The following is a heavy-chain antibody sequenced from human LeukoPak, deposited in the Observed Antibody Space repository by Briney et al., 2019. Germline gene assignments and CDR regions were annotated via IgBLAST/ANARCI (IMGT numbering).Heavy chain of an antibody. CDR2: INPNSGGT. CDR3: ARSSGNDYGDPQDY. J-gene: IGHJ4*02. V-gene: IGHV1-2*04. Sequence: ASVKVSCKASGYTFTGYYMHWVRQAPGQGLEWMGWINPNSGGTNYAQKFQGWATMTRDTSISTAYMELSRLRSDDTAVYYCARSSGNDYGDPQDYWGQGTLVTVSS. CDR1: GYTFTGYY. D-gene: IGHD4-17*01.